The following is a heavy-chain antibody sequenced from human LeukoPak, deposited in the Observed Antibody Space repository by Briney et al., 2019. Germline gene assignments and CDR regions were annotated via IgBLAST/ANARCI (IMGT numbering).Heavy chain of an antibody. CDR1: GGTFSSYA. J-gene: IGHJ5*02. D-gene: IGHD3-22*01. CDR2: IIPIFGTA. CDR3: ARAALPRYYYDSSGYYASGFDP. Sequence: GSSVKVSCKASGGTFSSYAISWVRQAPGQGLEWMGGIIPIFGTANYAQKFQGRVTITTDDSTSTAYMELSSLRSEDTAVYYCARAALPRYYYDSSGYYASGFDPWGQGTLVTVSS. V-gene: IGHV1-69*05.